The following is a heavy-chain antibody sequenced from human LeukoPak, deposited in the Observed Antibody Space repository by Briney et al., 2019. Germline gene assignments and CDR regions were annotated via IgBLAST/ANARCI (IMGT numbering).Heavy chain of an antibody. CDR2: IYPDDSDT. J-gene: IGHJ4*02. Sequence: GESLKISCKGSGYRFTSYWIGWVRQMPGKGLEWMGIIYPDDSDTRYSPSFQGQVTISVDKSISTAYLQWSSLKASDTAMYYCARIPGDEVATMIDHWGQGTLVTVSS. CDR1: GYRFTSYW. V-gene: IGHV5-51*01. CDR3: ARIPGDEVATMIDH. D-gene: IGHD5-12*01.